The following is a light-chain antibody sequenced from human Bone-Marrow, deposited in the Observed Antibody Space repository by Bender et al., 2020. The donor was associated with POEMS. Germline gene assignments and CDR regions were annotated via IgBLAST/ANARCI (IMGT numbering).Light chain of an antibody. CDR3: CSYTGSTYV. CDR2: EVS. V-gene: IGLV2-8*01. Sequence: QSALTQPASVSGSPGQSITISCTGTSSDVGGYNYVSWYQQHPGKVPKLIVYEVSKRPSGVPDRFSGSKSGNTASLTVSGLQAEDEADYYCCSYTGSTYVFGTGTQVTVL. J-gene: IGLJ1*01. CDR1: SSDVGGYNY.